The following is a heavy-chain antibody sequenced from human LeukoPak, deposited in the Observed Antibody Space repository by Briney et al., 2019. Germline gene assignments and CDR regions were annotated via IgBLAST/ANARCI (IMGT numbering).Heavy chain of an antibody. V-gene: IGHV4-39*07. CDR3: ARTQGAYYYGSGSYYNQILFDY. CDR2: INHSGST. CDR1: GGSISSSSYY. Sequence: SETLSLTCTVSGGSISSSSYYWSWIRQPPGKGLEWIGEINHSGSTNYNPSLKSRVTISVDTSKNQFSLKLSSVTAADTAVYYCARTQGAYYYGSGSYYNQILFDYWGQGTLVTVSS. J-gene: IGHJ4*02. D-gene: IGHD3-10*01.